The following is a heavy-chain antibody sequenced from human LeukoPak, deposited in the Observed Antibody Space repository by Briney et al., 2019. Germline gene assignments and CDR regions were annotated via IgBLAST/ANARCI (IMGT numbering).Heavy chain of an antibody. J-gene: IGHJ3*02. CDR1: GGSITNYY. Sequence: SETLSLTCTVSGGSITNYYWSWIRQPAGKGLEWIGRIHSSGSTNYNPSLRSRVTISVDTSKNQFSLKLSSVTAADTAVYYCARGVYSYSDAFDIWGQGTMVTVSS. CDR3: ARGVYSYSDAFDI. CDR2: IHSSGST. D-gene: IGHD5-18*01. V-gene: IGHV4-4*07.